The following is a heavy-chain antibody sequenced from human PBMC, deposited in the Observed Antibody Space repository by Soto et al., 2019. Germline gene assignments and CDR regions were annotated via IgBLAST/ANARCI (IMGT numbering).Heavy chain of an antibody. V-gene: IGHV3-23*01. D-gene: IGHD6-13*01. J-gene: IGHJ1*01. CDR1: GFNFSSSG. CDR2: ISGSGGST. CDR3: AKAWAPGVSYFPLWF. Sequence: EVQLLESGGGLVQPGGSLRLSCAASGFNFSSSGMSWVRQAPGKGLEWVSSISGSGGSTYYADSVKGRFTISRDNAKNTVYLQMNVVGHEDTAVWYCAKAWAPGVSYFPLWFWGQGTLVTVSS.